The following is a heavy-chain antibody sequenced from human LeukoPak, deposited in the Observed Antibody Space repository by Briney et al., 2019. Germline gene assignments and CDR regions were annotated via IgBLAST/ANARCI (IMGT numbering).Heavy chain of an antibody. J-gene: IGHJ4*02. D-gene: IGHD5/OR15-5a*01. V-gene: IGHV3-73*01. CDR2: IRSKANSYAT. CDR3: ARDLHFDY. CDR1: GFTFSGSA. Sequence: GGSLRLSCAASGFTFSGSAMHWVRQASGKGLEWVGRIRSKANSYATAYAASVKGRFTISRDDSKNTAYLQMNSLRAEDTAVYYCARDLHFDYWGQGTLVTVSS.